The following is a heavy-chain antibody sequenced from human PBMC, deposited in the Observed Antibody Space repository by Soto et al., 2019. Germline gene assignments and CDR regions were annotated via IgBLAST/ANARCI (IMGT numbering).Heavy chain of an antibody. CDR2: ISGSGGST. CDR1: GFTFSSYA. CDR3: AKSSSYSSSSHFDY. J-gene: IGHJ4*02. D-gene: IGHD6-6*01. Sequence: GGSLRLSCAASGFTFSSYAMSWVRQAPGKGLEWVSAISGSGGSTYYADSVKGRLTISRDNSKNTLYLQMNSLRAEDTAVYYCAKSSSYSSSSHFDYWGQGTLVTVSS. V-gene: IGHV3-23*01.